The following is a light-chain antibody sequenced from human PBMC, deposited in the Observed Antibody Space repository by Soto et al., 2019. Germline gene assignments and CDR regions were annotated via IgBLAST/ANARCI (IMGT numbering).Light chain of an antibody. Sequence: QSALTQPASVSGSPGQSITISCTGTSSDVGGYKYVSWYQQHPGKAPKLMIYDIRNRPSGVSNRFSGSKSGNTASLTISGLQAEDEADYYCSSYTSSSTRVFRTGTKLT. J-gene: IGLJ1*01. CDR2: DIR. V-gene: IGLV2-14*03. CDR3: SSYTSSSTRV. CDR1: SSDVGGYKY.